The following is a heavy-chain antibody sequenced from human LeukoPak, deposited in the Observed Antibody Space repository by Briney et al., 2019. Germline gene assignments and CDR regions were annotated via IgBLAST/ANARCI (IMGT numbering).Heavy chain of an antibody. CDR1: GFTFDDYA. V-gene: IGHV3-9*01. CDR2: ISWNSDNI. Sequence: PGGSLTLSCAASGFTFDDYAMHWVRQPPGKGLEGVSGISWNSDNIAFADFVKGRFTISRDNAKNSLYLQMNSLRVEDTALYFCARKIESGAAHYFDYWGQGTLVTVSS. J-gene: IGHJ4*02. D-gene: IGHD5-12*01. CDR3: ARKIESGAAHYFDY.